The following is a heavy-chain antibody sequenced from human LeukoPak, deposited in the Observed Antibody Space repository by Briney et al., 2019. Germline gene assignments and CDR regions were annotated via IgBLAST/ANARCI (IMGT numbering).Heavy chain of an antibody. CDR1: GYTFTSYD. Sequence: ASVKVSRKASGYTFTSYDINWVRQATGQGLEWMGWMNPNSGNTGYAQKFQGRVTMTRNTSISTAYMELSSLRSEDTAVYYCARVRTYYDILTGYYTYNWFDPWGQGTLITVSS. D-gene: IGHD3-9*01. J-gene: IGHJ5*02. V-gene: IGHV1-8*01. CDR2: MNPNSGNT. CDR3: ARVRTYYDILTGYYTYNWFDP.